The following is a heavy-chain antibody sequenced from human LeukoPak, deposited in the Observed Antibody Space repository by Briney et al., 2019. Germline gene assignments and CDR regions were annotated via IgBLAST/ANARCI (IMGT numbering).Heavy chain of an antibody. CDR1: GYTFSGYY. CDR2: INPNSGGT. CDR3: ARDSDSSSWEYYYYYMDV. V-gene: IGHV1-2*02. Sequence: ASVKVSCKASGYTFSGYYMHWVRQAPGQGLEWMGWINPNSGGTNYAQKFQGRVTMTRDTSISTAYMELSRLRSDDTAVYYCARDSDSSSWEYYYYYMDVWGKGTTVTVSS. J-gene: IGHJ6*03. D-gene: IGHD6-13*01.